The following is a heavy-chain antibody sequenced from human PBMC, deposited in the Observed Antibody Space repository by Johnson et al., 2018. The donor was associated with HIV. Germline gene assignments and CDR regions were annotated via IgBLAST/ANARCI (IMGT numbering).Heavy chain of an antibody. V-gene: IGHV3-23*04. CDR1: GFTFSSYA. Sequence: VQLVESGGGLVQPGGSLRLSCAASGFTFSSYAMSWVRQAPGKGLEWVSALSGTGDSTYYADSVKGRFTISRDNSKNTLYLQMNSLRAEDTAVYYCARDRRITIFGSGRAVQSNDAFDIWGQGTMVTVSS. D-gene: IGHD3-3*01. CDR2: LSGTGDST. J-gene: IGHJ3*02. CDR3: ARDRRITIFGSGRAVQSNDAFDI.